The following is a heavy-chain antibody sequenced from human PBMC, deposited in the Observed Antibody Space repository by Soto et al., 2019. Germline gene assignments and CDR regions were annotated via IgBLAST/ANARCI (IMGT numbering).Heavy chain of an antibody. CDR3: AQTDPLNYGMDV. Sequence: SETLSLTCTVSGGSISSYYWSWIRQPPGKGLEWIGYIYYSGSTNYNPSLKSRVTISVDTSKNQFSLKLSSVTAADTAVYCCAQTDPLNYGMDVWGQGTTVTVSS. J-gene: IGHJ6*02. V-gene: IGHV4-59*01. CDR1: GGSISSYY. CDR2: IYYSGST.